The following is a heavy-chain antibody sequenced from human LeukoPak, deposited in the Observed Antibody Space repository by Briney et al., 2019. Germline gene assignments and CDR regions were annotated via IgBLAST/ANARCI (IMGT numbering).Heavy chain of an antibody. CDR2: ISSSSSYI. CDR1: GFTFSSYS. J-gene: IGHJ4*02. CDR3: ARRRGVTFGDFDY. D-gene: IGHD3-10*01. Sequence: KPGGSLRLSCAASGFTFSSYSMNWVRQAPGKGLEWVSSISSSSSYIYYADSVKGRFTISRDNAKNSLYLQMNSLRAEDTAVYYCARRRGVTFGDFDYWGQGTLVTVSS. V-gene: IGHV3-21*01.